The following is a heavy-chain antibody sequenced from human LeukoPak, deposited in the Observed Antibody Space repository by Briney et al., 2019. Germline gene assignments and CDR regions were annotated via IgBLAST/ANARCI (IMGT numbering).Heavy chain of an antibody. J-gene: IGHJ4*02. CDR1: GDSVSSNSAA. CDR3: ARDHRFAKRNYYDSRPALWFDY. D-gene: IGHD3-22*01. CDR2: TCYRSKWYN. V-gene: IGHV6-1*01. Sequence: SQTLSLTCAISGDSVSSNSAAWNWIRQSPSRGLEWLGRTCYRSKWYNDYAVSVKSRISISPDTSKNQFSLQLNSVIPEDTAVYYCARDHRFAKRNYYDSRPALWFDYWGQGTLVTVSS.